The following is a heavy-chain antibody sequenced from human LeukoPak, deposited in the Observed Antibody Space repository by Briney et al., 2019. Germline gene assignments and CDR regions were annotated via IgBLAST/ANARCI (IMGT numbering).Heavy chain of an antibody. CDR3: AREDTAMVNYFDY. CDR2: IYYSGST. Sequence: SETLSLTCTVSGGSISSHYWSWIRQPPGKGLEWIGYIYYSGSTNYNPSLKSRVTISVDTSKNQFSLKLSSVTAADTAVYYCAREDTAMVNYFDYWGQGTLVTVSS. D-gene: IGHD5-18*01. V-gene: IGHV4-59*11. J-gene: IGHJ4*02. CDR1: GGSISSHY.